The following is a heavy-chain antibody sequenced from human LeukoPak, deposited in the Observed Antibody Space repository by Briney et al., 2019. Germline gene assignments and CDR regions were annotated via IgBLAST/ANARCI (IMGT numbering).Heavy chain of an antibody. Sequence: PSQTLSLTCTVSGDSISSGGYYWSWIRQPPGKGLEWIGSIYYSGSTYYNPSLKSRVTISVDTSKNQFSLKLSSVTAADTAVYYCASGYYDSSGYLYFDYWGQGTLVTVSS. CDR1: GDSISSGGYY. CDR3: ASGYYDSSGYLYFDY. V-gene: IGHV4-39*07. CDR2: IYYSGST. D-gene: IGHD3-22*01. J-gene: IGHJ4*02.